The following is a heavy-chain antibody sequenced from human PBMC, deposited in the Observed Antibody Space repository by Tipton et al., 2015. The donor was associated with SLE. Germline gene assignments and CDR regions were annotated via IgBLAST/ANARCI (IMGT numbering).Heavy chain of an antibody. V-gene: IGHV3-49*04. J-gene: IGHJ4*02. D-gene: IGHD5-18*01. CDR1: GFTFGDYA. Sequence: SLRLSCTASGFTFGDYAMSWVRQAPGKGLEWVGFIRSKAYGGTTEYAASMKGRFTISRDDSKSIAYLQMNSLKTEDTAVYYCTRVENTAMVRGFDYWGQGTLVTVSS. CDR3: TRVENTAMVRGFDY. CDR2: IRSKAYGGTT.